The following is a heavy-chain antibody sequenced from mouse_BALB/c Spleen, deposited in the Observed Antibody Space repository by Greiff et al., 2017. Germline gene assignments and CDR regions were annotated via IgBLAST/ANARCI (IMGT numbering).Heavy chain of an antibody. CDR2: INSNGGST. CDR3: ARDKGPYYGNYDAMDY. D-gene: IGHD2-10*01. CDR1: GFTFSSYG. J-gene: IGHJ4*01. V-gene: IGHV5-6-3*01. Sequence: EVKLVESGGGLVQPGGSLKLSCAASGFTFSSYGMSWVRQTPDKRLELVATINSNGGSTYYPDSVKGRFTISRDNAKNPLYLQMSRLKSEDTAMYYCARDKGPYYGNYDAMDYWGQGTSVTVSS.